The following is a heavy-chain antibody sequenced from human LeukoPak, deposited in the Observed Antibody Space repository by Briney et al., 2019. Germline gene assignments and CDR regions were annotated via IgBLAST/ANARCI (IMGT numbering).Heavy chain of an antibody. D-gene: IGHD1-26*01. CDR1: GGSISSYY. J-gene: IGHJ4*02. CDR2: IYYSGST. Sequence: SETLSLTCTVSGGSISSYYWSWIRQPPGKGLEWIGYIYYSGSTNYNPSLKSRVTISVDTSKNQFSLKLSSVTAADTAVYYCARDIEGAIHYWGQGTLVTVSS. V-gene: IGHV4-59*12. CDR3: ARDIEGAIHY.